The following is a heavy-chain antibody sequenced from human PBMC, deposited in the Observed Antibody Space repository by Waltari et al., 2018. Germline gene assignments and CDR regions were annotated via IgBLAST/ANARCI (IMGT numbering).Heavy chain of an antibody. CDR1: GGSISGYF. D-gene: IGHD1-26*01. CDR2: IYTSGTT. CDR3: AREMRGGSTVVDY. Sequence: QVQLQESGPGLVKPSETLSLTCSVSGGSISGYFWSWLRQPAGKGLEWIGRIYTSGTTNYNPSLKSRVTMSVDTSKNQFFLELSSVTAADTAIYYCAREMRGGSTVVDYWGQGTLVTVSS. V-gene: IGHV4-4*07. J-gene: IGHJ4*02.